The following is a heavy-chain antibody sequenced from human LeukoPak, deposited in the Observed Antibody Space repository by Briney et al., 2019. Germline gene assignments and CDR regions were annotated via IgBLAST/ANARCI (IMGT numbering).Heavy chain of an antibody. V-gene: IGHV3-30*02. CDR2: IRYDGSNK. J-gene: IGHJ6*03. D-gene: IGHD6-19*01. CDR3: ARVSRAVAGTYYYYYMDV. Sequence: GGSLRLSCAASGFTFSSYGMHWVRQAPGKGLEWVAFIRYDGSNKYYADSVKGRFTISRDNSKNTLDLQMNSLGAEDTAVYYCARVSRAVAGTYYYYYMDVWGKGTTVTISS. CDR1: GFTFSSYG.